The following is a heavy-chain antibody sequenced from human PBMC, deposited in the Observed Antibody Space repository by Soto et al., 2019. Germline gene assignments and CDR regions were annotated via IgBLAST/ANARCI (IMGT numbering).Heavy chain of an antibody. CDR3: ARDKAGGGYCSGGSCYDDY. D-gene: IGHD2-15*01. V-gene: IGHV3-66*01. Sequence: GGFLRLSCAASGFTVSSNYMSWVRQAPGKGLEWVSVIYSGGSTYYADSVKGRFTISRDNSKNTLYLQMNSLRAEDTAVYYCARDKAGGGYCSGGSCYDDYWGQGTLVTVSS. CDR2: IYSGGST. CDR1: GFTVSSNY. J-gene: IGHJ4*02.